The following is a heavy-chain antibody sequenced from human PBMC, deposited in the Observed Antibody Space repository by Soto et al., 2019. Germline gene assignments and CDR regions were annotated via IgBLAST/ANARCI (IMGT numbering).Heavy chain of an antibody. CDR3: ARGYFDY. CDR2: ISGYNGNT. J-gene: IGHJ4*02. CDR1: GYTFTSYG. Sequence: QVQLVQFGAEVKKPGASVKVSCKTSGYTFTSYGVCWVRQAPGQGLEWVGWISGYNGNTNYAQKLQGRVTITTNTSTATAYMELRGLRSDDTAIYYCARGYFDYWGQGTLVTVSS. V-gene: IGHV1-18*04.